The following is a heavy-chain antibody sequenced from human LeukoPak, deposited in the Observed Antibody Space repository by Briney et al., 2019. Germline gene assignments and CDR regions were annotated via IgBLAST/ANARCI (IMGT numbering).Heavy chain of an antibody. V-gene: IGHV3-9*01. Sequence: GGSLRLSCAASGFTFDDYAMHWVRQAPGKGLEWVSGISWNSGTIGCADSVKGRFTISRDNAKKSLCLQMNSLRAEDTALYYCAKDISPYSSGPDYWGQGTLVTVSS. D-gene: IGHD6-19*01. CDR2: ISWNSGTI. J-gene: IGHJ4*02. CDR1: GFTFDDYA. CDR3: AKDISPYSSGPDY.